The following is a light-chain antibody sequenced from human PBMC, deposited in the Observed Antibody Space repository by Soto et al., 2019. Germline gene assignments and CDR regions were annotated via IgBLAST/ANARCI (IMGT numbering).Light chain of an antibody. Sequence: IVMTQSPATLSVSPGERATLSCRASQTVSSNLAWYQQKPGQAPRLLIYGASTRATGIPARFSGSGSGTEFTLTISSLQSEDFAVYCCQQYYNWPPYTFGQGTKLEIK. CDR3: QQYYNWPPYT. J-gene: IGKJ2*01. CDR2: GAS. CDR1: QTVSSN. V-gene: IGKV3-15*01.